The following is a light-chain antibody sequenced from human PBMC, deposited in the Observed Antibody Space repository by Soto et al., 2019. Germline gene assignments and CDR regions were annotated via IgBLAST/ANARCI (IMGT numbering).Light chain of an antibody. V-gene: IGLV2-8*01. CDR2: EVS. CDR3: SSYAGSNNFV. Sequence: QSVLTQPPSASGSPGQSVTISCSGTSSDVGGYNYVPWHQQHPGKAPKLMIYEVSKRPSGVPDRFSGSKSGNTASLIVSGLQAEDEADYYCSSYAGSNNFVFGTGTKVTVL. J-gene: IGLJ1*01. CDR1: SSDVGGYNY.